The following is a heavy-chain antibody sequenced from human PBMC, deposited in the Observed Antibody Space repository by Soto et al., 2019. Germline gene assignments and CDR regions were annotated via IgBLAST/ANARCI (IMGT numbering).Heavy chain of an antibody. CDR3: AGGSY. CDR2: LNQDGSEK. CDR1: GFNFRIQW. J-gene: IGHJ4*02. Sequence: EMQLVESGGGLVQPGGSLRLSCAASGFNFRIQWMNWVRQAPGKGLEWVANLNQDGSEKYYVDSVKGRFTISRDNAKNSPSLQVSSLRADDTAVYYWAGGSYGGQGTLVTVSS. V-gene: IGHV3-7*01.